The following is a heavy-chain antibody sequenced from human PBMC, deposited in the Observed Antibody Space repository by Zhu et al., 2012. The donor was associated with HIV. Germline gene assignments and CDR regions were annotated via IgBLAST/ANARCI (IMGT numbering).Heavy chain of an antibody. CDR1: RFSISTCHY. V-gene: IGHV4-38-2*02. J-gene: IGHJ3*02. Sequence: QVQLQESGPRLVKPSETLTLGCTVSRFSISTCHYWAWIRQPLGKGLEWIGSIYHSGSTHFNPSLQTRVILSIDTSTDHFSLNLTSVAAADTAVYFCARHREWLQYSRASDAFDIWGQGMLVTVSS. D-gene: IGHD5-24*01. CDR3: ARHREWLQYSRASDAFDI. CDR2: IYHSGST.